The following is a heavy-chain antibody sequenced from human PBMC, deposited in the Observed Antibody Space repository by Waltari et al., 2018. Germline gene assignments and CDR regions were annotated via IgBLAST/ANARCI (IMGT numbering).Heavy chain of an antibody. CDR1: GFTFTDYW. J-gene: IGHJ4*02. Sequence: EVHLVESGGGLVQHGGSLRLSCAASGFTFTDYWMSWGRQAPGKGPEWVANIHKDGSEKNYVDYVKGRFTISRDNAKDSVYLQMNSLRADDTAMYYCVRDHWGPDYWGQGTLVTVSS. CDR3: VRDHWGPDY. V-gene: IGHV3-7*01. D-gene: IGHD7-27*01. CDR2: IHKDGSEK.